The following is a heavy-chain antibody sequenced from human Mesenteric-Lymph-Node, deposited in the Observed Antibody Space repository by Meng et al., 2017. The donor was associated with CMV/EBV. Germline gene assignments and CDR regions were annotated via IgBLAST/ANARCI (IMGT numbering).Heavy chain of an antibody. D-gene: IGHD5-18*01. Sequence: SETLSLTCTVSGDSVRSSSYYWIWFRQPPGKGLEWIGTIYYSGTTYYNPSLKSRVNISIDTSKNYFSLNLSSVTAADTAVYYCARTVGYLIALAGDWGQGTLVTVSS. V-gene: IGHV4-39*02. CDR1: GDSVRSSSYY. CDR2: IYYSGTT. J-gene: IGHJ4*02. CDR3: ARTVGYLIALAGD.